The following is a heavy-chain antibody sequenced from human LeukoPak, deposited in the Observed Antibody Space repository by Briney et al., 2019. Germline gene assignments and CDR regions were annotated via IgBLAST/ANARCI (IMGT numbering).Heavy chain of an antibody. V-gene: IGHV4-59*11. CDR3: ATRPGGSDWYGVFDY. CDR1: GSSISSHY. CDR2: IYSGGST. Sequence: SETLSLTCTFSGSSISSHYWSWIRQPPGRRMEWIGYIYSGGSTNYNPSFKSLVTMSVDTSKNQFSLALSSVTAADTALYYCATRPGGSDWYGVFDYWSPGTLVTVSP. J-gene: IGHJ4*02. D-gene: IGHD6-13*01.